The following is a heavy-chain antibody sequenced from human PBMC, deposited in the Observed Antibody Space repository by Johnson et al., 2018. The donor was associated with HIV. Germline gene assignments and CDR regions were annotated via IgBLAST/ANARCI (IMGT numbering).Heavy chain of an antibody. CDR3: AGLGVHCTGGVCGDAFDM. J-gene: IGHJ3*02. CDR2: ISGSGAST. CDR1: GFTFDDYG. D-gene: IGHD2-8*02. Sequence: VQLVESGGGVVRPGGSLRLSCAASGFTFDDYGMSWVRQAPGKGLEWVSAISGSGASTYYADSLKGRCTISRDNSKNTLYLRMNRVRAEDTALYYCAGLGVHCTGGVCGDAFDMWGQGTMVTVSS. V-gene: IGHV3-20*04.